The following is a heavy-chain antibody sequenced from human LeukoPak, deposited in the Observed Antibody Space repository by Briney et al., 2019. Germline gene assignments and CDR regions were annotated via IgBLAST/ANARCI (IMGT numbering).Heavy chain of an antibody. CDR2: FDPEDGET. J-gene: IGHJ4*02. D-gene: IGHD3-3*01. V-gene: IGHV1-24*01. Sequence: ASVKVSCKVSGYTLTELAMHWVRQAPGEGLEWMGGFDPEDGETVYAQKFRGRVTMTEDTSTDTAYMELSSLSSEDTAVYFCATYSGYYYYWGQGTLVTVSS. CDR1: GYTLTELA. CDR3: ATYSGYYYY.